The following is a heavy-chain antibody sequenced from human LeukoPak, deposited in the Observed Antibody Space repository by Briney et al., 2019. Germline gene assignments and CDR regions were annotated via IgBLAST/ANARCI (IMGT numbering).Heavy chain of an antibody. Sequence: SETLSLTCAVYGVSFSGYYWSWIRQPPGEGLEWIGEINHSGSTNYNPSLKSRVTISVDTSKNQFSLKLSSVTAADTAVYYCARGMRGPSGGSCLVYWGQGTLVTVSS. CDR3: ARGMRGPSGGSCLVY. CDR1: GVSFSGYY. D-gene: IGHD2-15*01. V-gene: IGHV4-34*01. J-gene: IGHJ4*02. CDR2: INHSGST.